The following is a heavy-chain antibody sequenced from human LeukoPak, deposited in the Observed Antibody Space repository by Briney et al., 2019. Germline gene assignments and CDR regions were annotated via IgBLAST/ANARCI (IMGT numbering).Heavy chain of an antibody. CDR1: GYSFTSYG. V-gene: IGHV1-18*04. CDR3: ARTYSGYDS. J-gene: IGHJ4*02. Sequence: GASVNVSYRASGYSFTSYGISWVRQAPGQGLEWMGWVSTYNGNTNYAQKLQGRVTMTTDTSTSTAYMELRSLKSDDTAVYYCARTYSGYDSWGQGTLVTVSS. CDR2: VSTYNGNT. D-gene: IGHD5-12*01.